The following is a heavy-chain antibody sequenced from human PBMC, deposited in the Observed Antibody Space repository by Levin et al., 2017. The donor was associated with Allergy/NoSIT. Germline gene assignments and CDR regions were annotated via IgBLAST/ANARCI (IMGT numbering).Heavy chain of an antibody. D-gene: IGHD6-13*01. CDR2: IIPIFGTA. V-gene: IGHV1-69*06. Sequence: SVKVSCKASGGTFSSYAISWVRQAPGQGLEWMGGIIPIFGTANYAQKFQGRVTITADKSTSTAYMELSSLRSEDTAVYYCARDRGEIAAALRSLDPWGQGTLVTVSS. CDR3: ARDRGEIAAALRSLDP. CDR1: GGTFSSYA. J-gene: IGHJ5*02.